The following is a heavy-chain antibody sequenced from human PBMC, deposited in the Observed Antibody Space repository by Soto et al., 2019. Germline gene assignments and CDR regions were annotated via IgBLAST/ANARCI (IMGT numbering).Heavy chain of an antibody. Sequence: LSLTCDVSGGSFTGYYWSWIRQPPGKGLEWIGEINHSGFTNYNPSLTGRVTISLDTSKSQFSLKLSSLTAADTAFYFCARGHGRFAHWGQGTLVTVSS. J-gene: IGHJ4*02. CDR1: GGSFTGYY. V-gene: IGHV4-34*01. CDR2: INHSGFT. CDR3: ARGHGRFAH.